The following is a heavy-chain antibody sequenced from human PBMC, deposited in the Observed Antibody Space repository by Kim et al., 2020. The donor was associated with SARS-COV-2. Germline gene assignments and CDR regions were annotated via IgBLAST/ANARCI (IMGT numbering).Heavy chain of an antibody. Sequence: YNPSLQSRVTISAETSKRQFSLKVNSVTVADTAVYFCARETSRGDDAFDIWGHGTMVTVSS. D-gene: IGHD3-10*01. V-gene: IGHV4-34*01. J-gene: IGHJ3*02. CDR3: ARETSRGDDAFDI.